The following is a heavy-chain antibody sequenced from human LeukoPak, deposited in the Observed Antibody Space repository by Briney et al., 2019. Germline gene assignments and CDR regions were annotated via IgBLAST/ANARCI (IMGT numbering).Heavy chain of an antibody. CDR1: GFTFSSYG. CDR2: ISYDGSNK. D-gene: IGHD3-10*01. J-gene: IGHJ4*02. V-gene: IGHV3-30*03. Sequence: PGRSLRLSCAASGFTFSSYGMHWVRQAPGKGLEWVAVISYDGSNKYYADSVKGRFTISRDNSKNTLYLQMNSLRAEDTAVYYCARTGFGELPIYYYWGQGTLVTVSS. CDR3: ARTGFGELPIYYY.